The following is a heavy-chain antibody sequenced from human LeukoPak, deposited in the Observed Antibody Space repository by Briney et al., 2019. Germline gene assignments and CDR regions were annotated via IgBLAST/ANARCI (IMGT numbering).Heavy chain of an antibody. V-gene: IGHV1-2*02. CDR3: AASQSYCGGDCYAGDAFDI. CDR2: INPNSGGT. Sequence: SVKVSCKASGYTFTGYYMQWVRQAPGQGLEWMGWINPNSGGTNYAQKFQGTITMTRDTSITTAYMELSRLRSDDTAVYYCAASQSYCGGDCYAGDAFDIWGQGTMVTVSS. D-gene: IGHD2-21*01. J-gene: IGHJ3*02. CDR1: GYTFTGYY.